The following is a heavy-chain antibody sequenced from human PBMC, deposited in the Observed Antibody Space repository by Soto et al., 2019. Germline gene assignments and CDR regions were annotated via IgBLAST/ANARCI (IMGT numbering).Heavy chain of an antibody. Sequence: LSLTCTVSGGSISSYYWSWIRQPPGKGLEWIGYIYYSGSTNYNPSLKSRVTISVDTSKNQFSLKLSSVTAADTAVYYCARGSYGGNPFWFDPWGQGTLVTVSS. J-gene: IGHJ5*02. D-gene: IGHD4-17*01. CDR2: IYYSGST. CDR1: GGSISSYY. CDR3: ARGSYGGNPFWFDP. V-gene: IGHV4-59*01.